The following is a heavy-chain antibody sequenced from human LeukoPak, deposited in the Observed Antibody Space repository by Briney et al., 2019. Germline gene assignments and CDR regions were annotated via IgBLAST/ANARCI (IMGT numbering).Heavy chain of an antibody. V-gene: IGHV3-11*04. CDR1: GFIFRDYY. CDR3: ARDAGSYSFNY. Sequence: SGGSLRLSCAASGFIFRDYYMSWIGQAPGRGREWVSYISSSGNTINYADSVKGRFTISRDNARNSLYLQMNSLRAEDTAVYYCARDAGSYSFNYWGQGTLVTVSS. CDR2: ISSSGNTI. D-gene: IGHD6-13*01. J-gene: IGHJ4*02.